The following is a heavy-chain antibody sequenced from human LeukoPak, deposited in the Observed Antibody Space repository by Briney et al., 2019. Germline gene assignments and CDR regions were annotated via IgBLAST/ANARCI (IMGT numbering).Heavy chain of an antibody. Sequence: GGSLRLSCASSGFTFSSFWMSWIRQAPGKGLEWVSYISSSGSTIYYADSVKGRFTISRDNSKNTLYLQMNSLRAEDTAVYYCAKESRERPPFNVDYWGQGTLVTVSS. CDR3: AKESRERPPFNVDY. J-gene: IGHJ4*02. D-gene: IGHD1-26*01. CDR2: ISSSGSTI. V-gene: IGHV3-48*01. CDR1: GFTFSSFW.